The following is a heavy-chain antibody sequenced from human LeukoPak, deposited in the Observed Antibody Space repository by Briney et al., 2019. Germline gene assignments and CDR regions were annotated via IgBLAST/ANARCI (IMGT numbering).Heavy chain of an antibody. CDR3: ANLPSSYCSGANCYDS. Sequence: SETLSLTCTVSGGSISSSSYYWGWIRQPPGQGLDWIGYIYYDGSTYYNPSLKSRVTTSVDTSKNQFSLKVTSVTAADTAVYYCANLPSSYCSGANCYDSWGQGTLVTVSS. CDR2: IYYDGST. V-gene: IGHV4-39*01. D-gene: IGHD2-15*01. CDR1: GGSISSSSYY. J-gene: IGHJ5*01.